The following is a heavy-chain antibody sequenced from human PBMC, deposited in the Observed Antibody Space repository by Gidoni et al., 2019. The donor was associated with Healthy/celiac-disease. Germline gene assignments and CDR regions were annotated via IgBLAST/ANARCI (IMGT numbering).Heavy chain of an antibody. CDR3: TRVKSRHPIVATFDI. CDR1: GFTFGDYA. V-gene: IGHV3-49*05. D-gene: IGHD2-21*01. Sequence: EVQLVESGGGLVKPGRSLRLSCTASGFTFGDYAMSWFRQAPGKGLEWVGFIRSKAYGGTTEYAASVKGRFTISRDDSKSIAYLQMNSLKTEDTAVYYCTRVKSRHPIVATFDIWGQGTMVTVSS. J-gene: IGHJ3*02. CDR2: IRSKAYGGTT.